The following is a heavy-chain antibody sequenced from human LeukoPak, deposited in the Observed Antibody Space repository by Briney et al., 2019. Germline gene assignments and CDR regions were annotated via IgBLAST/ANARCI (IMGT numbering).Heavy chain of an antibody. V-gene: IGHV1-69*13. D-gene: IGHD5-18*01. CDR3: ARRDTAMGHYGMDV. CDR1: GYTFTSYG. Sequence: SVKVSCKASGYTFTSYGISWVRQAPGQGLEWMGGIIPIFGTANYAQKFQGRVTITADESTSTAYMELSSLRSEDTAVYYCARRDTAMGHYGMDVWGKGTTVTVSS. J-gene: IGHJ6*04. CDR2: IIPIFGTA.